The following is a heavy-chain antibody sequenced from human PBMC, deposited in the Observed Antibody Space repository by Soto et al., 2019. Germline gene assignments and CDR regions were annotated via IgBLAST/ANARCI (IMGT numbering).Heavy chain of an antibody. D-gene: IGHD6-19*01. CDR1: GFSLSTSGVG. Sequence: QITLKESGPTLVKPTQTLTLTCTFSGFSLSTSGVGVGWIRQPPGKALEWLALIYWDDDKRYSPSLKSRLTIPKDTPTNQVVLTMPHMDPVDTATYYCAHRTLYSSGWYYFDYWGQGTLVTVSS. J-gene: IGHJ4*02. CDR2: IYWDDDK. CDR3: AHRTLYSSGWYYFDY. V-gene: IGHV2-5*02.